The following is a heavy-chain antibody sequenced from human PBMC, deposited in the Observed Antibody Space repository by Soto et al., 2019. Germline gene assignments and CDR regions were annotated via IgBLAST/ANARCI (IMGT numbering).Heavy chain of an antibody. J-gene: IGHJ6*02. CDR2: INWNSRDI. Sequence: EVQLVESGGGLVQPGRSLRLSCAASGFTFDGYAMHWVRQVPGKGLEWVSGINWNSRDIAYADSVKGRLTMSRDNAKNSLYLQMNSLRTEDTALYYCAKDRGMGTNYFYHGLDVWGQGTTVTVSS. CDR3: AKDRGMGTNYFYHGLDV. CDR1: GFTFDGYA. D-gene: IGHD3-16*01. V-gene: IGHV3-9*01.